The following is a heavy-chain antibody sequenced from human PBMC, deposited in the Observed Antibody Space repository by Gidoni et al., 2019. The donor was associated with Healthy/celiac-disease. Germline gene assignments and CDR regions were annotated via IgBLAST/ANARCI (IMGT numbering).Heavy chain of an antibody. D-gene: IGHD3-10*01. CDR1: GFTFDDYA. Sequence: EVQLVESGGGLVQPGRSLRLSCAASGFTFDDYAMHWVRQAPGKGLEWVSGISWNSGSIGYADSVKGRFTISRDNAKNSLYLQMNSLRAEDTALYYCAKDLYGSGSHMDYWGQGTLVTVSS. J-gene: IGHJ4*02. CDR2: ISWNSGSI. V-gene: IGHV3-9*01. CDR3: AKDLYGSGSHMDY.